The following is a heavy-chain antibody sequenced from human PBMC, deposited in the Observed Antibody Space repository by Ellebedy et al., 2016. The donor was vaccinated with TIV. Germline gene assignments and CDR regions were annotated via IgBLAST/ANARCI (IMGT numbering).Heavy chain of an antibody. J-gene: IGHJ4*02. CDR3: VKEGCTGGNCYFDS. V-gene: IGHV3-72*01. Sequence: GESLKISXAASGLTFSDHYMDWVRQAPGKGLEWVGRSRNKAKSYSTEYAASVKGRFTISRDDSKNSLYLQMNSLRAEDTALYYCVKEGCTGGNCYFDSWGQGTLVTVSS. CDR2: SRNKAKSYST. D-gene: IGHD2-8*02. CDR1: GLTFSDHY.